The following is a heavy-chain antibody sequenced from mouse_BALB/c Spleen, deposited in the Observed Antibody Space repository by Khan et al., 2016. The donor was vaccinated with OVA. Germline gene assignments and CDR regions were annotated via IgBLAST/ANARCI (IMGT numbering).Heavy chain of an antibody. J-gene: IGHJ3*01. V-gene: IGHV1S135*01. CDR2: IDPFSGGA. Sequence: IQLVQSGPELMKPGASVKISCTASGYSFSTYYIHWVTRSHGKTLEWIGYIDPFSGGATYNQKFKGKASLTVDKSSSTAYMHLTSLTSEDSAVYYCAIHGSTAGFACWGQGTLVTVSA. CDR1: GYSFSTYY. D-gene: IGHD1-1*01. CDR3: AIHGSTAGFAC.